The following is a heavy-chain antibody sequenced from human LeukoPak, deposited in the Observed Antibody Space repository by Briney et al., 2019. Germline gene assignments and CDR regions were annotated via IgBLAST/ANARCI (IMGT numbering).Heavy chain of an antibody. J-gene: IGHJ4*02. V-gene: IGHV3-23*01. Sequence: GGSLRLSCAASGFTFSYYAMGWVRQAPGKGLEWVSGISGSNNAYYTDSVKGRFTISRDNSKNTLYLQMNTLSAEDTAVYYCAKGVRYLDWWILDYWGQGTLVPVSS. D-gene: IGHD3-9*01. CDR1: GFTFSYYA. CDR3: AKGVRYLDWWILDY. CDR2: ISGSNNA.